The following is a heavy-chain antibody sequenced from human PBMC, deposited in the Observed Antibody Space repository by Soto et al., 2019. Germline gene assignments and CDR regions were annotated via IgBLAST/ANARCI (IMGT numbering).Heavy chain of an antibody. CDR2: ISGSGGST. V-gene: IGHV3-23*01. CDR3: ARDHSSSFGSDY. Sequence: PSETLSLTCAVSGGSITSNWWSWVRQPPGKGLEWVSAISGSGGSTYYADSVKGRFTISRDNSKNTLYLQMNSLIAEDTAVYYCARDHSSSFGSDYWGQGILVTVSS. CDR1: GGSITSNW. J-gene: IGHJ4*02. D-gene: IGHD6-6*01.